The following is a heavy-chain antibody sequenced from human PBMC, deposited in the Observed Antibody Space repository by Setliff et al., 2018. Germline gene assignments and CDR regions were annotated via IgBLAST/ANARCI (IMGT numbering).Heavy chain of an antibody. CDR2: TYYSGNT. J-gene: IGHJ4*02. Sequence: PSETLSLTCTVSGASVSGNSYYWSWIRQPPGKGLEWIASTYYSGNTYYNPSLKSRVTISIDTSKDQFSLKLISVSAADTAVYYCARGRNVAARLLDSWGQGTLVTVS. V-gene: IGHV4-39*01. CDR3: ARGRNVAARLLDS. CDR1: GASVSGNSYY. D-gene: IGHD6-6*01.